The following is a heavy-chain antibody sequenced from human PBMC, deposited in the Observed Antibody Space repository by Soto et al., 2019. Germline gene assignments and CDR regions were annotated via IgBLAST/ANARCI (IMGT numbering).Heavy chain of an antibody. CDR1: VDSINNYDHF. CDR3: ATTNGAYSYDSVS. CDR2: IYYSGAT. D-gene: IGHD3-22*01. Sequence: PSETLSLTCTVSVDSINNYDHFWTWIRQKPGEGLEWIGYIYYSGATYYSPSLKTRVSMSLHKSQNYFSLQLTSVTAADSAVYYCATTNGAYSYDSVSWGQGTLVTVSS. V-gene: IGHV4-30-4*01. J-gene: IGHJ5*02.